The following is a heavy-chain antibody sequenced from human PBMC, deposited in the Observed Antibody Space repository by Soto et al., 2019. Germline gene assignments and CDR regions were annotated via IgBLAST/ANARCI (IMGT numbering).Heavy chain of an antibody. J-gene: IGHJ4*02. D-gene: IGHD6-19*01. V-gene: IGHV3-48*03. CDR3: AREGRVGGIDY. CDR1: GFTFSIHE. Sequence: GGSLRLSCAASGFTFSIHEMNWVRQAPGKGLEWVSYISSIGVATYYADSVKGRFTISRDNAKNSLYLQMNSLRAEDTAVYYCAREGRVGGIDYWGQGTPVTVSS. CDR2: ISSIGVAT.